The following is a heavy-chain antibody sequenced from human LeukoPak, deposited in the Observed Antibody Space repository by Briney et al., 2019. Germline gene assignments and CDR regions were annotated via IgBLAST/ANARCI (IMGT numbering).Heavy chain of an antibody. D-gene: IGHD6-13*01. CDR2: IYYSGST. CDR3: ASGRGSWYNQPHDY. CDR1: GGSISSYY. J-gene: IGHJ4*02. V-gene: IGHV4-59*01. Sequence: PSETLSLTCTVSGGSISSYYWSWIRQPPGKGLEWIGYIYYSGSTNYNPSLKSRVTISVDTSKNQFSLKLSSVTAADTAVYYCASGRGSWYNQPHDYWGQGTLVTVSS.